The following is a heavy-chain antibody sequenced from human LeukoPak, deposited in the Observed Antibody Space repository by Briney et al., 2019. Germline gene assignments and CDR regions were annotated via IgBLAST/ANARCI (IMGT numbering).Heavy chain of an antibody. CDR3: ARGRWFDP. CDR2: INHSGST. Sequence: ASETPSLTCAVYGGSFSGYYWSWIRQPPGKGLEWIGEINHSGSTNYNPSLKSRVTISVDTSKNQFSLKLSSVTAADTAVYYCARGRWFDPWGQGTLVTVSS. V-gene: IGHV4-34*01. CDR1: GGSFSGYY. J-gene: IGHJ5*02.